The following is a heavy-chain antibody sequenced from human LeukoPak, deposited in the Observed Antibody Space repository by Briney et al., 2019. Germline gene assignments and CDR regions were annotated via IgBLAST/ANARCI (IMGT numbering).Heavy chain of an antibody. J-gene: IGHJ5*02. D-gene: IGHD1-7*01. CDR3: ARDRLGVTGTTLVWFDP. CDR2: IYDSVFT. V-gene: IGHV4-59*12. CDR1: GGSISSYY. Sequence: PSETLSLTCTVSGGSISSYYWSWIRQPPGKGLEWIGYIYDSVFTKYNPSLKSRVTISVDTSKNQFSLKLSSVTAADTAVYYCARDRLGVTGTTLVWFDPWGQGTLVTVSS.